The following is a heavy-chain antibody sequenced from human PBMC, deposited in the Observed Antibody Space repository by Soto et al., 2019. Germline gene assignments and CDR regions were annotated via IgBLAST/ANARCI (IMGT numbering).Heavy chain of an antibody. CDR3: ARDSRIYYDSRPDAFDI. CDR1: GGSMRNYF. J-gene: IGHJ3*02. Sequence: SETLSLTCTVSGGSMRNYFWTWIRQPPGKGLEWIGYIHYSGTTSFFPSYNPSLKSRVTISVDTSKNQFSLKLSSVTAADTAVYYCARDSRIYYDSRPDAFDIWGQGTMVTVSS. CDR2: IHYSGTT. V-gene: IGHV4-59*01. D-gene: IGHD3-22*01.